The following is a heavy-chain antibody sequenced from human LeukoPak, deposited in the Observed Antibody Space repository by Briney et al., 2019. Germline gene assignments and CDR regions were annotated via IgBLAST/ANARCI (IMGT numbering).Heavy chain of an antibody. V-gene: IGHV1-8*01. CDR1: GYTFTSYD. CDR2: MNPNSGNT. Sequence: ASVKVSCTASGYTFTSYDINWVRQATGQGLEWMGWMNPNSGNTGYAQKFQGRVTMTRNTSISTAYMELSSLRSEDTAVYYCARGQRYYDSSGYSGFDYWGQGTLVTVSS. D-gene: IGHD3-22*01. J-gene: IGHJ4*02. CDR3: ARGQRYYDSSGYSGFDY.